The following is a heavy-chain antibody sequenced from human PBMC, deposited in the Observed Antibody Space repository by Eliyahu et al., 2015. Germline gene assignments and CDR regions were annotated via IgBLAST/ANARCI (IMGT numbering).Heavy chain of an antibody. Sequence: EVQLVQSGAEVKKPGESLXISCKGSGYSFTSYWXGWVRQMPGKGLEWMGIIYPGDSDTRYSPSFQGQVTISADKSISTAYLQWSSLKASDTAMYYCARLDYDYYDSSGYYYYYYYMDVWGKGTTVTVSS. CDR2: IYPGDSDT. J-gene: IGHJ6*03. CDR1: GYSFTSYW. V-gene: IGHV5-51*03. CDR3: ARLDYDYYDSSGYYYYYYYMDV. D-gene: IGHD3-22*01.